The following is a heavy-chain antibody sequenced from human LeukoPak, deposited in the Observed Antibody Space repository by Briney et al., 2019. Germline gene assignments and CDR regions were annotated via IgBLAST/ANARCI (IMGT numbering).Heavy chain of an antibody. CDR2: INHSGST. J-gene: IGHJ5*02. Sequence: SETLSLTCAVYGGSFSGYYWSWIRQPPGKGLEWIGEINHSGSTNYNPSLKSRVTISVDTSKNQFSLKLSSVTAADTAAYYCARGRGSYCSGGSCYRDWFDPWGQGTLVTVSS. D-gene: IGHD2-15*01. CDR3: ARGRGSYCSGGSCYRDWFDP. CDR1: GGSFSGYY. V-gene: IGHV4-34*01.